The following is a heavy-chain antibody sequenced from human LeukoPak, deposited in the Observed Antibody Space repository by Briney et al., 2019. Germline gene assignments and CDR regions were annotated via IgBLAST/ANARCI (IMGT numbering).Heavy chain of an antibody. D-gene: IGHD3-22*01. J-gene: IGHJ5*02. CDR3: ARGYRGQKGGSSGPNWFDP. Sequence: SETLSLTCTVSGGSISSYYWSWIRQPAGKGLEWIGRICPGGSTNYNPSLKSRVTISVDTSKNQFSLKLSSVTAADTAVYYCARGYRGQKGGSSGPNWFDPWGQGTLVTVSS. V-gene: IGHV4-4*07. CDR2: ICPGGST. CDR1: GGSISSYY.